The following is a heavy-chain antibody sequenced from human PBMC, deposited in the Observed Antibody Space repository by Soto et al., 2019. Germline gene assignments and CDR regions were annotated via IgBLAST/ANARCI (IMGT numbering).Heavy chain of an antibody. V-gene: IGHV3-33*01. J-gene: IGHJ6*02. CDR3: ARDGAVGYGMDV. Sequence: QVQLVESGGGVVQPGRSLRLSCAASEFTFSSYGMHWVRQAPGKGLEWVAVIWYDGSNEYYADSVKGRFTISRDNSKNKLYLQMNSLRAEDTAVYYCARDGAVGYGMDVWGQGTTVTVSS. CDR2: IWYDGSNE. CDR1: EFTFSSYG.